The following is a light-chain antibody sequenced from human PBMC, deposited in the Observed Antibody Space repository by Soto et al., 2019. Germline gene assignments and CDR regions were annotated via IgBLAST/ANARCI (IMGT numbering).Light chain of an antibody. Sequence: QSALTQPASVSGSPGQSITISCTGSSSDVGGYNYVSWYQQHPGKAPKLMIYEVSNRPSGISNRFSGSKSGNTASLTLSGLQAEDEADYYCSSYAGSNNFVVFGGGTKVTVL. CDR1: SSDVGGYNY. J-gene: IGLJ2*01. CDR3: SSYAGSNNFVV. CDR2: EVS. V-gene: IGLV2-14*01.